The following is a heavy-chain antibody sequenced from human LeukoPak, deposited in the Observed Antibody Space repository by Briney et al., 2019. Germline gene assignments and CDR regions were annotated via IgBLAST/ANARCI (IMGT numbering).Heavy chain of an antibody. Sequence: KTSETLSLTCTVSGGSISSSSYYWGWIRQPPGKGLEWIGYIYYSGSTNYNPSLKSRVTISVDTSKNQFSLKLSSVTAADTAVYYCARVASYGSGPYRYWGQGTLVTVSS. CDR2: IYYSGST. J-gene: IGHJ4*02. CDR3: ARVASYGSGPYRY. V-gene: IGHV4-61*05. D-gene: IGHD3-10*01. CDR1: GGSISSSSYY.